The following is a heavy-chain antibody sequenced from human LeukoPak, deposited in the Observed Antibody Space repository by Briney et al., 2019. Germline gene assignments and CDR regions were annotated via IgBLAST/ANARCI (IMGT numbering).Heavy chain of an antibody. D-gene: IGHD6-13*01. V-gene: IGHV1-18*01. Sequence: ASVKVSCKASGYTFTSYGISWVRQAPGQGLEWMGWISAYNGNTNYAQKLQDRVTMTTDTSTSTAYMELRSLRSDDTAMYYCAREGIRIAAAGTIDYWGQGTLVTVSS. CDR1: GYTFTSYG. CDR2: ISAYNGNT. J-gene: IGHJ4*02. CDR3: AREGIRIAAAGTIDY.